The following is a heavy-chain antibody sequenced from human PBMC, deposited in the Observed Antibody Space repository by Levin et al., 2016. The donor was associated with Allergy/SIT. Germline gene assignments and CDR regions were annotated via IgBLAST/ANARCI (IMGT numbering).Heavy chain of an antibody. CDR2: SSSAGST. CDR1: GFTFNDYG. CDR3: AREVYYFDSSFYLGYFDH. J-gene: IGHJ4*02. Sequence: GGSLRLSCAASGFTFNDYGMNWVRQAPGKGLEWVAVSSSAGSTYYADSVKGRFTISRDKSKNSLYLQMNSLRVEDTAVYYCAREVYYFDSSFYLGYFDHWGQGTLVTVSS. V-gene: IGHV3-23*01. D-gene: IGHD3-22*01.